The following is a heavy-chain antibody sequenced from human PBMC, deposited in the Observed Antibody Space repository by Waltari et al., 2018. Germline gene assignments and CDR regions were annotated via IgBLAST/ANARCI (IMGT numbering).Heavy chain of an antibody. Sequence: EVQLVESGGGVVQPGGSLRLSCAVSGFTFSSYWMHWVREAPGKGQVWVSRINSDGGSTSYADSVKGRFTISRDNAKNTLYLQMNSLRAEDTAVYYCARGGYYSYNWFDPWGQGTLVTVSS. CDR3: ARGGYYSYNWFDP. CDR2: INSDGGST. CDR1: GFTFSSYW. D-gene: IGHD3-22*01. J-gene: IGHJ5*02. V-gene: IGHV3-74*01.